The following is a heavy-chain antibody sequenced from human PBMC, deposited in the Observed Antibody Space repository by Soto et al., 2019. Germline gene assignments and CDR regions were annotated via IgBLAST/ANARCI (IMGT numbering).Heavy chain of an antibody. CDR1: GLTFSRNW. CDR3: ARVLSAFDYFDY. CDR2: IKYDGSEK. D-gene: IGHD3-3*02. J-gene: IGHJ4*02. Sequence: EVQLVESGGGLVQPGGSLRLACVASGLTFSRNWMTWVRQAPGKGLEWVATIKYDGSEKSYVDSVKGRFTISRDNAKNPLSLQMNSLRAEDTAVYYCARVLSAFDYFDYWGQGTLVTVSS. V-gene: IGHV3-7*05.